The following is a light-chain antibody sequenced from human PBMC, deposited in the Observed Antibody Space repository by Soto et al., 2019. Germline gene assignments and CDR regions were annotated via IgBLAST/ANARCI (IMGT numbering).Light chain of an antibody. CDR1: QSISSW. V-gene: IGKV1-5*03. CDR2: KAS. J-gene: IGKJ1*01. CDR3: QQYNSYWT. Sequence: DIPMTQSPSTLSASVGDRVTITCRVSQSISSWLAWYQQKPGKAPKLLIYKASSLESGVPSRFSGSGSGTEFTLTISSLQPDDFATYYCQQYNSYWTFGQGTKVEI.